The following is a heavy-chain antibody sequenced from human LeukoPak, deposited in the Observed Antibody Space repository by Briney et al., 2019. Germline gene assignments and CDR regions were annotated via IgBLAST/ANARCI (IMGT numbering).Heavy chain of an antibody. CDR3: ARVLRFLEWSTQIYYFDY. V-gene: IGHV1-8*03. D-gene: IGHD3-3*01. CDR1: GGTFSSYA. CDR2: MNPNSGNT. J-gene: IGHJ4*02. Sequence: VASVKVSCKASGGTFSSYAISWVRQAPGQGLEWMGWMNPNSGNTGYAQKFQGRVTITRNTSISTAYMELSSLRSEDTAVYYCARVLRFLEWSTQIYYFDYWGQGTLVTVSS.